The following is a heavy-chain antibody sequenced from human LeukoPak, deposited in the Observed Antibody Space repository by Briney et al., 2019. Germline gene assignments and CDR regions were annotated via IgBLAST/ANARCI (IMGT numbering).Heavy chain of an antibody. V-gene: IGHV1-2*02. CDR1: GYTFTDYY. CDR2: MNPNSGGT. CDR3: ARVVVRDANNYKDY. Sequence: GASVKVSCKASGYTFTDYYIHWVRQAPGQGLEWMGWMNPNSGGTNYAQNFQGRVTMTRDTSISTAYMELSRLRSDDTAVYYCARVVVRDANNYKDYWGQGTLVTVSS. D-gene: IGHD5-24*01. J-gene: IGHJ4*02.